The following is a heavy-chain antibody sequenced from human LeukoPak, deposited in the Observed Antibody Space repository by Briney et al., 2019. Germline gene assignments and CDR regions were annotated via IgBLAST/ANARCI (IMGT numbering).Heavy chain of an antibody. D-gene: IGHD6-19*01. J-gene: IGHJ5*02. CDR3: ARDSGSGWSNWFDP. CDR1: GDSVSSNSAA. V-gene: IGHV6-1*01. CDR2: TYYRSKWSKWCN. Sequence: SQTLSLTCAISGDSVSSNSAAWNWIRQSPSRGLEWLVRTYYRSKWSKWCNDYAVSVKGRVTINPDTSKNQFSLQLNSVTPEDTAVYYCARDSGSGWSNWFDPWGQGTLVTVSS.